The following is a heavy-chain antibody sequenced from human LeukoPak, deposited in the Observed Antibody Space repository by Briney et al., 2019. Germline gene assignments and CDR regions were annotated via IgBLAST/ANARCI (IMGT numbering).Heavy chain of an antibody. D-gene: IGHD6-13*01. Sequence: GGSLRLSCAASGFTFSNHWMSWVRQAPGKGLEWVANIKQDGSEKYYVDSVKGRFTISRDNAKHSLHLQMNSLRAEDTAVYYCASSSREYWGQGTLVTVS. J-gene: IGHJ4*02. CDR2: IKQDGSEK. V-gene: IGHV3-7*01. CDR3: ASSSREY. CDR1: GFTFSNHW.